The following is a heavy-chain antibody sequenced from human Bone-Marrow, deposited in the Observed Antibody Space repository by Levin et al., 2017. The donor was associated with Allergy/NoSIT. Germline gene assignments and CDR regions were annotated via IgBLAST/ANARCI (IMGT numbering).Heavy chain of an antibody. CDR1: GYPISSGFY. CDR2: IYHTGTS. D-gene: IGHD2/OR15-2a*01. V-gene: IGHV4-38-2*02. J-gene: IGHJ5*02. CDR3: VRELFYGWFDP. Sequence: SETLSLTCAVSGYPISSGFYWGWIRQPPGKGLEWIGSIYHTGTSNYNPSLESRVTISGDTSKNEFSLKLSSVTAADTAVYYCVRELFYGWFDPWGQGTRVTVSS.